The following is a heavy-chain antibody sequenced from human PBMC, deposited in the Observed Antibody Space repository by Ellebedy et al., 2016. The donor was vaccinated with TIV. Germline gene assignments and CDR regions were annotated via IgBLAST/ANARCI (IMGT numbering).Heavy chain of an antibody. CDR3: ARVQSISFGATPGWIDP. Sequence: GESLKISCAASGCTFNSYAMTWVRHAPGKVLEWVSGIVGNSAYTSYADTVKDRFTISRDNSKNTLFLQMNSLRAADTAVYYCARVQSISFGATPGWIDPWGQGTLVTVSS. V-gene: IGHV3-23*01. D-gene: IGHD6-13*01. J-gene: IGHJ5*02. CDR1: GCTFNSYA. CDR2: IVGNSAYT.